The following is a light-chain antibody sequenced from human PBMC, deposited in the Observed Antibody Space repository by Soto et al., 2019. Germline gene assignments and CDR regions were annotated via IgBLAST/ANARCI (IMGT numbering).Light chain of an antibody. J-gene: IGLJ2*01. CDR2: DVS. CDR1: SSDVGGYSY. Sequence: QSALTQPASVSGSPGQSITISCTGTSSDVGGYSYVSWYQQHPGKAPKLIIYDVSNRPSGVSNRFSGSKSGNTASLTISGLQSEDEADYHCSSYTSSSTLVVFGGGTQLTVL. CDR3: SSYTSSSTLVV. V-gene: IGLV2-14*01.